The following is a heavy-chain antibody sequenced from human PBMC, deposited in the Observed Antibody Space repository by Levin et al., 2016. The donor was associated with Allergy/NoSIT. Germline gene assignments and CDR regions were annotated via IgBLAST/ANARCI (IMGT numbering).Heavy chain of an antibody. CDR1: GGSVSSGSYY. CDR2: IYYSGST. Sequence: GSLRLSCTVSGGSVSSGSYYWSWIRQPPGKGLEWIGYIYYSGSTNYNPSLKSRVTISVDTSKNQFSLKLSSVTAADTAVYYCARDLRTITGPWFDPWGQGTLVTVSS. D-gene: IGHD3-3*01. V-gene: IGHV4-61*01. J-gene: IGHJ5*02. CDR3: ARDLRTITGPWFDP.